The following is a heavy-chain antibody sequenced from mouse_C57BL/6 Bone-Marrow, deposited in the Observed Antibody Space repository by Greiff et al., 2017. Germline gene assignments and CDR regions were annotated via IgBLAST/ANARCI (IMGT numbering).Heavy chain of an antibody. CDR1: GYTFTDYY. CDR3: SRERYLLLDY. Sequence: EVKLQQSGPVLVKPGASVKMSCKASGYTFTDYYMTWVKQSHGKSLEWIGVINPYNGGTSYNQKFKGKAPLTVDKSSSTAYMELNSLTSEYSAGYYCSRERYLLLDYWGQGTTLTVSS. CDR2: INPYNGGT. D-gene: IGHD2-1*01. J-gene: IGHJ2*01. V-gene: IGHV1-19*01.